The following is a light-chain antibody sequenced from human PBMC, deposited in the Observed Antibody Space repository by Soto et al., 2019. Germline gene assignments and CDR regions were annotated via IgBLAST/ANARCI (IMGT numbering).Light chain of an antibody. CDR2: DVR. CDR3: GSYTTSSSVI. Sequence: SVLTQPASVSGSPGQSIALSCTGASSDIGSYDYVSWYQQHPGKAPKLVIYDVRSRPSGVSDRFSGSKSGNTASLTISGLQAEDEADYYCGSYTTSSSVIFGGGTKLTVL. J-gene: IGLJ2*01. CDR1: SSDIGSYDY. V-gene: IGLV2-14*01.